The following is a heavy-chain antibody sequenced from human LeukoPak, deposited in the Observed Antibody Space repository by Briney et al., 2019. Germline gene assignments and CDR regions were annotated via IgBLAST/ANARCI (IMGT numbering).Heavy chain of an antibody. CDR2: FDPEDGET. D-gene: IGHD6-13*01. CDR3: ATRREQQLVRGFYFDY. J-gene: IGHJ4*02. CDR1: GYTLTELS. V-gene: IGHV1-24*01. Sequence: ASVKVPCKVSGYTLTELSMHWVRQAPGKGVEWRGGFDPEDGETIYAQKFQGRVTMTEDTSTDTAYMELSSLRSEDTAVYYCATRREQQLVRGFYFDYWGQGTLVTVSS.